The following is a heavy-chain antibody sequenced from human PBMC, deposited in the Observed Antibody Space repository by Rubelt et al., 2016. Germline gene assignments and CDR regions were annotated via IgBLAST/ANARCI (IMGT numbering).Heavy chain of an antibody. Sequence: GGGLVQPGGSLRLSCAASGFTFDTYAMSWVRQAPGKGLEWVSAISSLGGTTYYADSVKGRVTISRDNSKNTLYLQMNSLSADDTAVYYCAKDSSVDTAMVSGMDVWGQGTTVTVSS. CDR3: AKDSSVDTAMVSGMDV. V-gene: IGHV3-23*01. CDR2: ISSLGGTT. D-gene: IGHD5-18*01. CDR1: GFTFDTYA. J-gene: IGHJ6*02.